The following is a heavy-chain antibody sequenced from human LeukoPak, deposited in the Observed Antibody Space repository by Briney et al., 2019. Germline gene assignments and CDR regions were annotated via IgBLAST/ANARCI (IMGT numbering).Heavy chain of an antibody. CDR1: GFTFSNYW. Sequence: GGSLRLSCAASGFTFSNYWMIWVRQAPGKGLEWVGNIKQDGSEKRYADSVRGRFSISRDNAQTSLYLQMNSLRAEDTAVYYCARAPAAAGKIDYWGQGTLVTVSS. V-gene: IGHV3-7*05. CDR3: ARAPAAAGKIDY. J-gene: IGHJ4*02. CDR2: IKQDGSEK. D-gene: IGHD6-13*01.